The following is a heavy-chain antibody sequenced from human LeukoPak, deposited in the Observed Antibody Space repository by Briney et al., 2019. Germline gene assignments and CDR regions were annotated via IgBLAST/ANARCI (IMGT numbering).Heavy chain of an antibody. CDR3: ARDMGFGEFVFDY. CDR2: ISGSGGST. V-gene: IGHV3-23*01. D-gene: IGHD3-10*01. CDR1: GFTFDDYT. J-gene: IGHJ4*02. Sequence: GGSLRLSCAASGFTFDDYTMHWVRQAPGKGLEWVSAISGSGGSTYYADSVKGRFTISRDNSKNTLYLQMNSLRAEDTAVYYCARDMGFGEFVFDYWGQGTLVTVSS.